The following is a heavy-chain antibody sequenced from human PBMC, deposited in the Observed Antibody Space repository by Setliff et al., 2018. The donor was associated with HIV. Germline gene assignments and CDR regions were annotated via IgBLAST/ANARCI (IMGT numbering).Heavy chain of an antibody. CDR2: IDHSGST. Sequence: SQTLSLTCSVSGGSMSNSAYYWGWIRQPPGKGLEWIGEIDHSGSTNNNPSLKSRLTISVDTSKKQFSLRLTSLTAADTAVYFCARFSSTGWRRAFDVWGQGTKVTVSS. V-gene: IGHV4-39*07. CDR3: ARFSSTGWRRAFDV. J-gene: IGHJ3*01. CDR1: GGSMSNSAYY. D-gene: IGHD6-19*01.